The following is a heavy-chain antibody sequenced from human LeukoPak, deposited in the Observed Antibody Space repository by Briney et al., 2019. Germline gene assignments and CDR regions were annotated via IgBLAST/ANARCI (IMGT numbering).Heavy chain of an antibody. CDR1: GGSFSGYY. CDR2: IYHTGIT. J-gene: IGHJ5*02. D-gene: IGHD3-10*02. V-gene: IGHV4-34*01. CDR3: AREMLDNHWFDP. Sequence: SETLSLTCAVYGGSFSGYYWSWIRQPPGKGLEWIGYIYHTGITYNNPSLKSRVTISVDRSKDQFSLELTSVTAADTAVYYCAREMLDNHWFDPWGQGTLVTVSS.